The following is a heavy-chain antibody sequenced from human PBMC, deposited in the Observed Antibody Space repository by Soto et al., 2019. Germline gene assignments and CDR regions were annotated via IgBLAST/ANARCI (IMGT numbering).Heavy chain of an antibody. D-gene: IGHD3-22*01. J-gene: IGHJ5*02. V-gene: IGHV3-74*01. CDR2: INSDGSST. Sequence: PVGSLRLSCAASGFTFSSYWMHWVRQAPGKGLVWVSRINSDGSSTSYADSVKGRFTISRDNAQNTLYLQMNSLRAEDTAVYYCARVIRHYYDSSGYKLAPRWFDPWGQGTLVTVSS. CDR3: ARVIRHYYDSSGYKLAPRWFDP. CDR1: GFTFSSYW.